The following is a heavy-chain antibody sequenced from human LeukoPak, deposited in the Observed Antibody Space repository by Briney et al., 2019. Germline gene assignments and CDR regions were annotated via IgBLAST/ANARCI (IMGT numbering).Heavy chain of an antibody. CDR1: GYTFTSYD. CDR3: ARDRVRRNTTGGAFDM. Sequence: ASVKVSCKASGYTFTSYDIIWVRQAPGQGLEWMGWISPYNGNTNSAQKLQGRLTMTTDTSTSTAYMELRSLRSDDTAIYYCARDRVRRNTTGGAFDMWGQGTMVTVSS. V-gene: IGHV1-18*01. CDR2: ISPYNGNT. D-gene: IGHD2/OR15-2a*01. J-gene: IGHJ3*02.